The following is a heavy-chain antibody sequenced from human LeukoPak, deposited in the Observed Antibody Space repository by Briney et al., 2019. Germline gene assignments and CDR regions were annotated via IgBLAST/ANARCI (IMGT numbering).Heavy chain of an antibody. D-gene: IGHD3-10*01. CDR3: AGLYYYGSGSSFDY. CDR2: ICTSGST. V-gene: IGHV4-4*07. Sequence: SETLSLTCSVSGGSISSYCWSWIRQPAGKGLEWIGRICTSGSTKYNPSLKSRVTMSVDTSKNQFSLKLSSVTAADTAVYYCAGLYYYGSGSSFDYWGQGTLVTVSS. J-gene: IGHJ4*02. CDR1: GGSISSYC.